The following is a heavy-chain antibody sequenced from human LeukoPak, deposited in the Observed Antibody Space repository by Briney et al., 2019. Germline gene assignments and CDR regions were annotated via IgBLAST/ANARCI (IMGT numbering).Heavy chain of an antibody. CDR3: ALGGYDILTLGDY. J-gene: IGHJ4*02. V-gene: IGHV3-9*01. D-gene: IGHD3-9*01. Sequence: PPGRSLRLSCAASGFTFDDYAMHWVRQAPGKGLEWVSGISWNSGSIGYADSVKGRFTISRDNAKNSLYLQMNSLRAEDTALYYCALGGYDILTLGDYWGQGTLVTVSS. CDR1: GFTFDDYA. CDR2: ISWNSGSI.